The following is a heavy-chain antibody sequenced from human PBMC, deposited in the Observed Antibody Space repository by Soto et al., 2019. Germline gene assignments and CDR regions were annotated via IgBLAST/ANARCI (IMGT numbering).Heavy chain of an antibody. Sequence: GGSLRLSCAGSGFTFGDSYMRWIRQARGKGLEWLSYLSPGRRYPAYADSVKGRFTISRDNAKRSLYLQMMNLTTEDTAISYCVIGGGGGLFDPGGEGTMVTVS. D-gene: IGHD2-15*01. J-gene: IGHJ5*02. V-gene: IGHV3-11*06. CDR1: GFTFGDSY. CDR2: LSPGRRYP. CDR3: VIGGGGGLFDP.